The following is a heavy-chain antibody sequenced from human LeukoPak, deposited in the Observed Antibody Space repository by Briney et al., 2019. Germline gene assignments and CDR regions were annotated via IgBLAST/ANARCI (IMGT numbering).Heavy chain of an antibody. CDR2: IYYSGST. J-gene: IGHJ5*02. CDR1: GGSTSSGDYY. D-gene: IGHD2-2*01. Sequence: SETLSLTCTVSGGSTSSGDYYWSWIRQPPGKGLEWIGYIYYSGSTYYNPSLKSRVTISVDTSKNQFSLKLSSVTAADTAVYYCARDIGYCSSTSCLSPWGQGTLVTVSS. V-gene: IGHV4-30-4*01. CDR3: ARDIGYCSSTSCLSP.